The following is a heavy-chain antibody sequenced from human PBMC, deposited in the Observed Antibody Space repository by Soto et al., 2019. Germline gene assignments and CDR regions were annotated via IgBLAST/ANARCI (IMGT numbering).Heavy chain of an antibody. CDR1: GGTFSSYT. Sequence: QVQLVQSGAEVKKPGSSVKVSCKASGGTFSSYTIIWVRQAPGQGLEWMGRIIPILGIANYAQKFQGRVTITADKSTSTAYMELSSLRSEDTAVYYCARDQVPGYSSGWYRVDYFDYWGQGTLVTVSS. V-gene: IGHV1-69*08. J-gene: IGHJ4*02. D-gene: IGHD6-19*01. CDR2: IIPILGIA. CDR3: ARDQVPGYSSGWYRVDYFDY.